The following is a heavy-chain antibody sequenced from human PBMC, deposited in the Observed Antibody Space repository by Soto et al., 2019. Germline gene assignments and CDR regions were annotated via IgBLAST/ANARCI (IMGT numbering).Heavy chain of an antibody. J-gene: IGHJ6*02. CDR1: GFTFSSYA. V-gene: IGHV3-64*02. Sequence: PVGSLRLSCAASGFTFSSYAMHWVCQAPGKGLEYVSAISSNGGSTYYADSVKGRFTISRDNSKNTLYLQMGSLRAEDMAVYYCARGDYSNEYGMDVWGQGTTVTVSS. CDR3: ARGDYSNEYGMDV. CDR2: ISSNGGST. D-gene: IGHD4-4*01.